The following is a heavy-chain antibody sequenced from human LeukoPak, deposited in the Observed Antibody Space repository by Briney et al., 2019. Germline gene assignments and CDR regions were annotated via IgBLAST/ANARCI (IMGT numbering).Heavy chain of an antibody. Sequence: GGSLRLSCAASGFTFSSYSMNWVRQAPGKGLEWVSYISSSSTIYYADSVRGRFTISRDNAKNSLYLQMNSLRDEDTAVYYCARDYVTYYYYYGMDVWGQGTTVTVSS. D-gene: IGHD2-21*02. J-gene: IGHJ6*02. CDR1: GFTFSSYS. V-gene: IGHV3-48*02. CDR2: ISSSSTI. CDR3: ARDYVTYYYYYGMDV.